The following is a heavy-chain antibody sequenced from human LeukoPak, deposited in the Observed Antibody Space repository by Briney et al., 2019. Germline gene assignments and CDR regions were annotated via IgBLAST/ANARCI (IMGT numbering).Heavy chain of an antibody. CDR1: GFTFSSYG. D-gene: IGHD3-10*01. J-gene: IGHJ5*02. CDR2: ISGSGGST. CDR3: ATDLIHYYASGAKT. V-gene: IGHV3-23*01. Sequence: PGGSLRLSCAASGFTFSSYGMSWVRQAPGKGLEWVSAISGSGGSTYYADSVKGRFTISRDNSKNTLYLQMNSLRAEDTAVYYCATDLIHYYASGAKTWGQGTLVTVSS.